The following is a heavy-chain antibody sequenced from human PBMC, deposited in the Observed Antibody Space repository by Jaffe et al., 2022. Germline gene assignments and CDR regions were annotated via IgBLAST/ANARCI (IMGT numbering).Heavy chain of an antibody. D-gene: IGHD3-9*01. CDR3: ARYDISLPFQY. V-gene: IGHV4-38-2*02. CDR2: IHHSGDT. CDR1: GYSISGGYY. Sequence: QVQLQESGPGLVKPSETLSLTCTVSGYSISGGYYWGWIRQPPGKGLEFIATIHHSGDTYYHPSLRGRVSISMDTSKNHFSLNLSSVTAADTAIYYCARYDISLPFQYWGQGILVTVSS. J-gene: IGHJ4*02.